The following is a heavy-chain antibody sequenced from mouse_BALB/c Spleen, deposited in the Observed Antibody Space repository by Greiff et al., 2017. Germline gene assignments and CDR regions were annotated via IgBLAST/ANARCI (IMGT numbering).Heavy chain of an antibody. J-gene: IGHJ2*01. CDR3: ARRVGNFYYFDY. Sequence: QVQLKQSGAELMKPGASVKISCKATGYTFSSYWIEWVKQRPGHGLEWIGEILPGSGSTNYNEKFKGKATFTADTSSNTAYMQLSSLTSEDSAVYYCARRVGNFYYFDYWGKGTTLTVSS. CDR2: ILPGSGST. D-gene: IGHD2-1*01. V-gene: IGHV1-9*01. CDR1: GYTFSSYW.